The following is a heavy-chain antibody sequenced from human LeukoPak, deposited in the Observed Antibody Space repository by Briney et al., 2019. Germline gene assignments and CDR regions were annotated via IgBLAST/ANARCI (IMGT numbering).Heavy chain of an antibody. CDR3: AREGKGRGWYYLEY. J-gene: IGHJ4*02. CDR1: GGSISNYY. D-gene: IGHD2-8*01. Sequence: PSETLSLTCTVSGGSISNYYWTWIRQPPGKGLEWIGYIYYSGSTYYNPSLKSRVTISVDTSKNQFSLKLSSVTAADTAVYYCAREGKGRGWYYLEYWGQGTLVTVSS. V-gene: IGHV4-59*12. CDR2: IYYSGST.